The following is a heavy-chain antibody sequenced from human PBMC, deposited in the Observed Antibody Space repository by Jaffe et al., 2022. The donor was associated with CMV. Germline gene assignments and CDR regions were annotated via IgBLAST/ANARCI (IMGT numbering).Heavy chain of an antibody. J-gene: IGHJ5*01. D-gene: IGHD6-19*01. CDR1: GFPFYDYY. CDR3: ARGPDSSGWYPDRFDS. V-gene: IGHV3-11*06. CDR2: ISSRSTYT. Sequence: QVQLVESGGGLVKPGGSLRLSCAASGFPFYDYYMSWIRQAPGSGLEWVAWISSRSTYTNDADSVKGRFTISRDNAKNSLYLEMNNLRVEDTAVYFCARGPDSSGWYPDRFDSWGQGSLVTVSS.